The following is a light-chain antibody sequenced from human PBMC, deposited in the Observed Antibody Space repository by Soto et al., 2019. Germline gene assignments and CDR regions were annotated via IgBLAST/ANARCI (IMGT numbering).Light chain of an antibody. V-gene: IGLV1-47*02. CDR3: AAWDDSLSGYV. J-gene: IGLJ1*01. Sequence: HSVLTQPPSASGTPGQRVNISCSGSSSNIGSNYVYWYQQLPGTAPKLLIYSNNQWPSGVPDRFSGSKSGTSASLAISGLRSEDEADYYCAAWDDSLSGYVFGTGTKLTVL. CDR1: SSNIGSNY. CDR2: SNN.